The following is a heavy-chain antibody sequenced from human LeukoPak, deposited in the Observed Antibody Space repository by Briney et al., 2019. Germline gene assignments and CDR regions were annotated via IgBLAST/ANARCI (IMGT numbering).Heavy chain of an antibody. CDR1: GGSISSGSYY. Sequence: TTSETLSLTCTVSGGSISSGSYYWGWIRQPPGKGLEWIGSIYYSGSTYYNPSLKSRVTISVDTSKNQFSLKLSSVTAADTAVYYCARSDIVVVPAALGPSLDAFDIWGQGTMVTVSS. CDR2: IYYSGST. J-gene: IGHJ3*02. CDR3: ARSDIVVVPAALGPSLDAFDI. D-gene: IGHD2-2*01. V-gene: IGHV4-39*01.